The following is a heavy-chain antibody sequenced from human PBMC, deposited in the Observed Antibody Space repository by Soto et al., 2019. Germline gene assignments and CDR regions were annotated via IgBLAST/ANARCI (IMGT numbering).Heavy chain of an antibody. V-gene: IGHV3-23*01. Sequence: GGSMRLSCAASGLNIISYSMSWVRKNTGKGLEWVSAISGSGGSTYYADSVKGRFTISRDSSKNTLYLQMNSLRAEDTAVYYCAKDWRPGDGYNFDYWGQGALVTVSS. CDR1: GLNIISYS. CDR2: ISGSGGST. J-gene: IGHJ4*02. D-gene: IGHD5-12*01. CDR3: AKDWRPGDGYNFDY.